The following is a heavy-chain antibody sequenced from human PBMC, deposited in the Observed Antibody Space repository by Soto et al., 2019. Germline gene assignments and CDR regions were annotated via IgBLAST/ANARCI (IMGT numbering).Heavy chain of an antibody. CDR3: AKGGYYDSSGHYNWFDP. CDR2: ISWNSGSI. CDR1: GFTFDDYA. Sequence: GGSLRLSCAASGFTFDDYAMHWVRQAPGKGLEWVSGISWNSGSIGYADSVKGRFTISRDNAKNSLYLQMNSLRAEDTALYYCAKGGYYDSSGHYNWFDPWGQGTLVTVSS. D-gene: IGHD3-22*01. V-gene: IGHV3-9*01. J-gene: IGHJ5*02.